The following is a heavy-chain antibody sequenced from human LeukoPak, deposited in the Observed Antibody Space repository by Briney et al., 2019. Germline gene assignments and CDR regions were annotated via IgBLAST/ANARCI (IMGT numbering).Heavy chain of an antibody. CDR2: INHSGST. CDR1: GGSFIGYY. D-gene: IGHD6-13*01. CDR3: AAGPGIAAAGTGGDY. Sequence: SETLSLTCAVYGGSFIGYYWGWIRQPPGKGLEWIGEINHSGSTNYNPSLKSRVTISVDTSKNQFSLKLSSVTAADTAVYYCAAGPGIAAAGTGGDYWGQGTLVTVSS. V-gene: IGHV4-34*01. J-gene: IGHJ4*02.